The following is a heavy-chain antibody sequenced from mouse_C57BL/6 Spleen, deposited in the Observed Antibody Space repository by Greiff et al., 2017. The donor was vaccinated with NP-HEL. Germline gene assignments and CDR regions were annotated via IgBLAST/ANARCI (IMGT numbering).Heavy chain of an antibody. CDR2: ISNGGGST. D-gene: IGHD2-1*01. V-gene: IGHV5-12*01. CDR1: GFTFSDYY. CDR3: ARRGGNYGTFDY. J-gene: IGHJ2*01. Sequence: EVQGVESGGGLVQPGGSLKLSCAASGFTFSDYYMYWVRQTPEKRLEWVAYISNGGGSTYYPDTVKGRFTISRDNAKNTLYLQMSRLKSEDTAMYYCARRGGNYGTFDYWGQGTTLTVSS.